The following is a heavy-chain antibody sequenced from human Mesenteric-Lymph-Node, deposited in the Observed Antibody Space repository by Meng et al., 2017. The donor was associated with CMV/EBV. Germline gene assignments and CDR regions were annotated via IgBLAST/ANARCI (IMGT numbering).Heavy chain of an antibody. CDR2: IIPILGIA. Sequence: SVKVSCKASGGTFSSYTISWVRQAPGQGLEWMGRIIPILGIANYAQKFQGRVMITADKSTSTVYMELSSLRSEDTAVYYCARASCSGGSCYPILDYWGQGTLVTVSS. D-gene: IGHD2-15*01. J-gene: IGHJ4*02. V-gene: IGHV1-69*02. CDR1: GGTFSSYT. CDR3: ARASCSGGSCYPILDY.